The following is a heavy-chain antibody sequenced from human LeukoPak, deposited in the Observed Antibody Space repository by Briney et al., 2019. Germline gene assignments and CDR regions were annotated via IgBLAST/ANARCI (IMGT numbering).Heavy chain of an antibody. CDR1: GFRFSNYW. V-gene: IGHV3-23*01. CDR2: ISSTGAST. Sequence: GGSLRLSCAVSGFRFSNYWMTWVRQAPGKGLEWVSGISSTGASTYYAGSVKGRFTISRDSSKKTLFLQMNSLSAEDTAIYYCAKSGGIPAAFDSWGQGTLVTVSS. J-gene: IGHJ4*02. CDR3: AKSGGIPAAFDS. D-gene: IGHD2-2*01.